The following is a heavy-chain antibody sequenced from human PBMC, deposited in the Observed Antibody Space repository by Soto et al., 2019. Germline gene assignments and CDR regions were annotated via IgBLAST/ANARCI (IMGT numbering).Heavy chain of an antibody. CDR3: AREWADPYCTNGVCYTGRYYFDY. D-gene: IGHD2-8*01. V-gene: IGHV1-3*01. CDR1: GYTFTSYA. CDR2: INAGNGNT. Sequence: GASVKVSCKASGYTFTSYAMHWVRQAPGQRLEWMGWINAGNGNTKYSQKFQGRVTITRDTSASTAYMELSSLRSEDTAVYYCAREWADPYCTNGVCYTGRYYFDYWGQGTLVTVSS. J-gene: IGHJ4*02.